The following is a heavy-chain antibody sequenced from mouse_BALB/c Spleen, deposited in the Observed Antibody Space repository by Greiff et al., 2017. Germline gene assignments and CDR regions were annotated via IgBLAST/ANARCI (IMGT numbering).Heavy chain of an antibody. CDR1: GFTFSDYY. J-gene: IGHJ4*01. Sequence: EVNVVESGGGLVKPGGSLKLSCAASGFTFSDYYMYWVRQTPEKRLEWVATISDGGSYTYYPDSVKGRFTISRDNAKNNLYLQMSSLKSEDTAMYYCASLIHYYAMDYWGQGTSGTVSS. CDR3: ASLIHYYAMDY. CDR2: ISDGGSYT. V-gene: IGHV5-4*02.